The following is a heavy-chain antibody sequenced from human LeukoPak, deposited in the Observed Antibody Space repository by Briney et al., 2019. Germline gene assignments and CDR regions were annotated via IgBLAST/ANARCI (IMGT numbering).Heavy chain of an antibody. CDR2: IIPIFGTA. CDR1: GGTFSSYA. Sequence: ASVKVSCKASGGTFSSYAISWVRQAPGQGLEWMGGIIPIFGTANYAQKFQGRVTIAADESTSTAYMELSSLRSDDTAVYYCARGTDNHVRVAATLYQHWGQGTLVTVSS. J-gene: IGHJ1*01. D-gene: IGHD2-15*01. V-gene: IGHV1-69*01. CDR3: ARGTDNHVRVAATLYQH.